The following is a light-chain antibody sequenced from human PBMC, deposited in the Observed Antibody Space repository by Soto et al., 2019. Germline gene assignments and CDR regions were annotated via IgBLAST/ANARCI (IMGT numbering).Light chain of an antibody. CDR1: QSVSSSF. CDR3: HQYGSSPAT. J-gene: IGKJ1*01. V-gene: IGKV3-20*01. Sequence: EIVLTQSPGTLSLSPVEIATLSCMASQSVSSSFLAWYQQKPGQAPRLLIYGASSRATGIPDRFSGSGSGTDFTLTISRLEPEDFAVYYCHQYGSSPATFGQGTKVDIK. CDR2: GAS.